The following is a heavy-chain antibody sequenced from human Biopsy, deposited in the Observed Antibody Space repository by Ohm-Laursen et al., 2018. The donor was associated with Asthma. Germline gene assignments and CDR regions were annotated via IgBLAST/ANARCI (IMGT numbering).Heavy chain of an antibody. CDR3: ARTYYDFLTGQVKDVFGV. J-gene: IGHJ3*01. V-gene: IGHV1-3*04. CDR1: GYNFISFA. Sequence: ASVKVSCNASGYNFISFAIHWVRQAPGQRLEWMGWVNTGNGDTKYSQKFQGRVTITRDTSASTAYMELRSLRSEDTATYYCARTYYDFLTGQVKDVFGVWGQGTMSPSLQ. CDR2: VNTGNGDT. D-gene: IGHD3-9*01.